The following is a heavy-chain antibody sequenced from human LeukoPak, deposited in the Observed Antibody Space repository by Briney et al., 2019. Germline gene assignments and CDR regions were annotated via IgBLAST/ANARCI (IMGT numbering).Heavy chain of an antibody. J-gene: IGHJ6*03. V-gene: IGHV3-21*01. D-gene: IGHD6-25*01. Sequence: PGGSLRLSCVASGFTLGDYNMNWVRQAPGKGLEWVSAITRSSTYMNYAGSLKGRFTISRDNAKNSMYLQMNSLTAEDTAVYFCARDAALLPGKYYYYMDVWGKGTTVIVSS. CDR2: ITRSSTYM. CDR3: ARDAALLPGKYYYYMDV. CDR1: GFTLGDYN.